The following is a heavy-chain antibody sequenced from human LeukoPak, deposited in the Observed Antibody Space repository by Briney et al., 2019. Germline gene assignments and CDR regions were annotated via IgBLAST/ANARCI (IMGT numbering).Heavy chain of an antibody. V-gene: IGHV1-69*13. CDR1: RGTFSSYA. CDR2: IIPIFGTA. J-gene: IGHJ5*02. CDR3: ARDLSMVRGARYRPYNWFGP. Sequence: GASVKVSCKASRGTFSSYAISWVRQAPGQGLEWMGGIIPIFGTANYAQKFQGRVTISADESTSTAYMELSSLRSEDTAVYYCARDLSMVRGARYRPYNWFGPWGQGTLVTVSS. D-gene: IGHD3-10*01.